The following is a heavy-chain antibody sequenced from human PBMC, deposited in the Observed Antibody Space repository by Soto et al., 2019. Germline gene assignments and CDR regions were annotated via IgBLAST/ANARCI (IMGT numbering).Heavy chain of an antibody. CDR1: RFKFSNYA. D-gene: IGHD5-12*01. CDR3: AKAGATVATPYDS. J-gene: IGHJ4*02. V-gene: IGHV3-23*01. Sequence: GGSLRLSCAASRFKFSNYAVSWVRQAPGKGLEWVSSITSSGASTDYADSVKGRFTISRDNSKNTLSLQMNSLTAEDTAVYYCAKAGATVATPYDSWGQGTLVTVSS. CDR2: ITSSGAST.